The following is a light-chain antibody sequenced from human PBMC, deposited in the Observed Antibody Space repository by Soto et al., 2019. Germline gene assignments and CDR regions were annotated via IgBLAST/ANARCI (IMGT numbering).Light chain of an antibody. Sequence: GDRVTITCRASQSISSWLAWYQQKPGKAPKLLIYDASSLESGVPLRFSGSGSRTSFTLTISSLQPEHFAPSYWQQLLRYPTTFGQGTPLEIK. CDR3: QQLLRYPTT. CDR1: QSISSW. V-gene: IGKV1-5*01. J-gene: IGKJ5*01. CDR2: DAS.